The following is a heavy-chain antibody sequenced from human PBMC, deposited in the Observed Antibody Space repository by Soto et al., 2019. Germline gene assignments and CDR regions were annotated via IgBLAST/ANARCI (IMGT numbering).Heavy chain of an antibody. CDR3: ASSSTSWLSGSYYYYGMDV. V-gene: IGHV5-10-1*01. D-gene: IGHD2-2*01. Sequence: SGESLKISCKGSGYSFTSYWISWVRQMPGKGLEWMGRIDPSDSYTNYSPSFQGHVTISADKSISTAYLQWSSLKASDTAMYYCASSSTSWLSGSYYYYGMDVWGQGTTVTVSS. J-gene: IGHJ6*02. CDR1: GYSFTSYW. CDR2: IDPSDSYT.